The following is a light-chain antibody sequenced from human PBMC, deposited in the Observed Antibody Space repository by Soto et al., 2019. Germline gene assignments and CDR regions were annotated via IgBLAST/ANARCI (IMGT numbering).Light chain of an antibody. V-gene: IGKV1-5*01. J-gene: IGKJ5*01. CDR1: QSISNW. CDR3: QQYDTYSPVT. CDR2: DAS. Sequence: DIQMTQSPSTLSVSVGDRVSITCRASQSISNWLAWYQQKPGKAPKLLIYDASTLESGVPSRFSGSGFGTEFTLTISSLQPDDFATYFCQQYDTYSPVTFGQGTRLEIK.